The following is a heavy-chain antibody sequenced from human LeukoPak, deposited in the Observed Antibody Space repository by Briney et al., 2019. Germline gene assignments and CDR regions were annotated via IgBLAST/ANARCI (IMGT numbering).Heavy chain of an antibody. J-gene: IGHJ6*02. CDR3: QAAGTDYYYGMDV. Sequence: PGRSLRLSCAASGFTFNSFGMHWVRQVPGKGLEWVSAISGSGGSTYYADSVKGRFTISRDNSKNTLCLQMNSLRAEDTAVYYCQAAGTDYYYGMDVWGQGTTVTVSS. D-gene: IGHD6-19*01. CDR2: ISGSGGST. CDR1: GFTFNSFG. V-gene: IGHV3-23*01.